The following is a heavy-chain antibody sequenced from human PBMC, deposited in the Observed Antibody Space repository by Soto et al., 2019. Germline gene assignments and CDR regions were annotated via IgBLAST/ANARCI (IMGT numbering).Heavy chain of an antibody. CDR2: MNPNSGNT. D-gene: IGHD3-16*01. CDR1: GYTFTSYD. V-gene: IGHV1-8*01. CDR3: ARLKQDYAVA. Sequence: QVQLVQSGAEVKKPGASVKVSCKASGYTFTSYDINWVRLATGQGLEWMGWMNPNSGNTAYAQKFQGRVTMTRNTSISKAYMELRSLRSEDTAVYDCARLKQDYAVAWGQGTLVTVSS. J-gene: IGHJ5*02.